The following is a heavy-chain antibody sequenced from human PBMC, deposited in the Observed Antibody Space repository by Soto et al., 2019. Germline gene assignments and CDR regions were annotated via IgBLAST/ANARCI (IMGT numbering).Heavy chain of an antibody. CDR2: IKQDGSDK. CDR3: AWSTYDGCFDF. D-gene: IGHD3-3*01. J-gene: IGHJ4*02. Sequence: GGSLRLSCAASGFTFSSYWMTWVRQAPGKGLEWVANIKQDGSDKYYVDSVKVRFTISRDNAKDSLHLQINSLRAEDTAVYYCAWSTYDGCFDFSGQGTLITVSS. V-gene: IGHV3-7*04. CDR1: GFTFSSYW.